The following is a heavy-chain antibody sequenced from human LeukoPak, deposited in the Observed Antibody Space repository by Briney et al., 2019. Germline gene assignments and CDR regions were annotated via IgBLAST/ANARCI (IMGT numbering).Heavy chain of an antibody. V-gene: IGHV1-46*01. CDR3: AREQWLPIYYYYGMDV. Sequence: ASVKVSCKASGYTFTSYYMHWVRQAPGQGLEWMGIINPSGGSTSYAQKFQGRVTMTRDTSTSTVYMELSSLRSEDTAVYYCAREQWLPIYYYYGMDVWGQGTTVTVSS. J-gene: IGHJ6*02. CDR2: INPSGGST. D-gene: IGHD6-19*01. CDR1: GYTFTSYY.